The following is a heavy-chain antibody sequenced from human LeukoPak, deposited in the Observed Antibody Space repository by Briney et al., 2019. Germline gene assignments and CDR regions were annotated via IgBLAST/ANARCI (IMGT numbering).Heavy chain of an antibody. CDR1: GFTFTDYW. D-gene: IGHD3-10*01. V-gene: IGHV3-7*01. CDR2: IKQDGTEK. J-gene: IGHJ4*02. CDR3: ARERWGSGSYPNYFDY. Sequence: EGSLRLSCAASGFTFTDYWMNWVRQAPGKGLEWVANIKQDGTEKYYVDSVKGRFTISRDNAKNSLYLQMNSLRAEDTAVYYCARERWGSGSYPNYFDYWGQGTLVTVSS.